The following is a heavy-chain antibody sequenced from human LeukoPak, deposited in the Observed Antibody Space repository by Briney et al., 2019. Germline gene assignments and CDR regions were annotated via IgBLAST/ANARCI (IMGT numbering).Heavy chain of an antibody. CDR1: GFTFSSYA. J-gene: IGHJ4*02. D-gene: IGHD3-10*01. CDR3: ARGSYGSGSYTFDY. Sequence: PGGSLRLSCAASGFTFSSYAMSWVRQAPGKGPEWVAVIFHDGRNKYYADSVKGRFTISRDNSKNTLYLQMNSLRAEDTAVYYCARGSYGSGSYTFDYWGQGTLVTVSS. CDR2: IFHDGRNK. V-gene: IGHV3-33*08.